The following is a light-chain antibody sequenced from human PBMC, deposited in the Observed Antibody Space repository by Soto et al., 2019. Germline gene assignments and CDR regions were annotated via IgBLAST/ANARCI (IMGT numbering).Light chain of an antibody. J-gene: IGLJ1*01. V-gene: IGLV3-21*02. CDR1: NIGIYS. CDR2: DGS. CDR3: QVWDNNGGHNYV. Sequence: SYELTQAPSVSVAPGQTARITCGGNNIGIYSVHWYQQRPGQAPVLVVYDGSDRPSGIPERFSGSNSGNTATLTIGRVEAADEADYYCQVWDNNGGHNYVFGTGTKVTVL.